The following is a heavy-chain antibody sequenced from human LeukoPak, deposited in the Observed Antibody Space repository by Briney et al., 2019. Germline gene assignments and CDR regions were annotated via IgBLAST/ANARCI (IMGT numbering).Heavy chain of an antibody. J-gene: IGHJ4*02. CDR2: IIPIFGTA. CDR1: GGTFSSYA. V-gene: IGHV1-69*13. CDR3: ASDQSSVTAID. D-gene: IGHD2-21*02. Sequence: GASVKVSCKASGGTFSSYAISWVRQAPGQGLEWMGGIIPIFGTANYAQKFQGRVTITADESTSTAYMELSSLRSEDTAVYYCASDQSSVTAIDWGQGTLVTVSS.